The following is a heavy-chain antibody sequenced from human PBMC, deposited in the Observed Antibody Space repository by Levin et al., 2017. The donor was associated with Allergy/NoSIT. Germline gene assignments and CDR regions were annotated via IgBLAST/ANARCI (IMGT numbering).Heavy chain of an antibody. CDR2: ISWNSGSI. D-gene: IGHD3-10*01. CDR1: GFTFDDYA. Sequence: SLKISCVASGFTFDDYAMHWVRQVPGKGLEWVSGISWNSGSINYADSVKGRFTISRDNAKKSLYLQMNSLRAEDTALYYCAKDMVWFGELSATGYGMEVWGQGTTVTVFS. J-gene: IGHJ6*02. CDR3: AKDMVWFGELSATGYGMEV. V-gene: IGHV3-9*01.